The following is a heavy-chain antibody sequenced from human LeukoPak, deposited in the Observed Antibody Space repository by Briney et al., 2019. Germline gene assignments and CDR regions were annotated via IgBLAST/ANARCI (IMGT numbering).Heavy chain of an antibody. CDR3: AKDRGPPGDYYGHAFDI. J-gene: IGHJ3*02. CDR2: IYSGGST. V-gene: IGHV3-53*01. Sequence: GGSLRLSCAASGFTVSSNYMSWVRQAPGKGLEWVSVIYSGGSTYYADSVKGRFTISRDNSKNTLYLQMNSLRAEDTAVYYCAKDRGPPGDYYGHAFDIWGQGTMVTVSS. CDR1: GFTVSSNY. D-gene: IGHD3-10*01.